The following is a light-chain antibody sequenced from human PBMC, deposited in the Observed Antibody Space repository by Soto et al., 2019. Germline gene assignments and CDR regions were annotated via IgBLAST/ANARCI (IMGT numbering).Light chain of an antibody. V-gene: IGLV2-23*02. CDR1: SSDVGSNNL. CDR3: CSFARSSASDV. CDR2: EVS. J-gene: IGLJ1*01. Sequence: QSALTQPASVSGSPGQSITISCTATSSDVGSNNLVSWYQQHPGKAPKLMIYEVSKRPSGVSYRFSGSKSGNTASLTISGLQAEDEADYYCCSFARSSASDVFVTGTKLTVL.